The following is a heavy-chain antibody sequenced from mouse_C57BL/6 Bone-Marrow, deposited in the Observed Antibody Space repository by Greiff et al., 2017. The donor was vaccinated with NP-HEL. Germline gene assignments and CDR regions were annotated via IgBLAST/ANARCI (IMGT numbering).Heavy chain of an antibody. D-gene: IGHD2-1*01. V-gene: IGHV1-76*01. CDR2: IYPGSGTT. J-gene: IGHJ2*01. CDR3: ARNYYGNYGFDY. CDR1: GFTFTDYY. Sequence: VQLQQSGAELVRPGASVKLSCKASGFTFTDYYINWVKQRPGQGLEWIARIYPGSGTTYYDEKLKGKATLTAEKSSSTAYMQRSSRTSEDAAVYFCARNYYGNYGFDYWGKGTTLTVSS.